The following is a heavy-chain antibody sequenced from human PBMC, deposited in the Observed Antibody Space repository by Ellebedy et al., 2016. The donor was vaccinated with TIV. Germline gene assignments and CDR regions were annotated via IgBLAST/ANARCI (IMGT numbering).Heavy chain of an antibody. Sequence: GESLKISRAASGFNFKSYPMSRVRQAPGQGLECVSFISVSGNTIFYADSVKGRFTISRDSSDNKLFLQMDSLRADDTALYYCARGRPGVGGSYYFDSWGQGKLVAVSS. V-gene: IGHV3-23*01. CDR2: ISVSGNTI. CDR1: GFNFKSYP. D-gene: IGHD1-26*01. CDR3: ARGRPGVGGSYYFDS. J-gene: IGHJ4*02.